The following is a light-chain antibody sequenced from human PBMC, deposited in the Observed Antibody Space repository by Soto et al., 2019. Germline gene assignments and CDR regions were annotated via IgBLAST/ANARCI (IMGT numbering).Light chain of an antibody. Sequence: QSVLTQPASGYGCPGQAVTISCTGCGSDFGAFNYVSWYRHRPGKAPKLIIYEVSNRPSVVSDRISGSKSGNTASLTISGLQAEDEAHYYCIAYTTDSSPYVFGTGTKVTVL. CDR1: GSDFGAFNY. V-gene: IGLV2-14*01. J-gene: IGLJ1*01. CDR2: EVS. CDR3: IAYTTDSSPYV.